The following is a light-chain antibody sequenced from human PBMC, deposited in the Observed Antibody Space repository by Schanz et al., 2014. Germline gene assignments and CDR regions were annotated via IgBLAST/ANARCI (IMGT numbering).Light chain of an antibody. CDR1: SSDVGGYNY. CDR3: SSYAGTNKL. CDR2: EVT. V-gene: IGLV2-8*01. Sequence: QSVLTQPPSASGSPGQSVTFSCTGTSSDVGGYNYVSWYQQHPGKAPKLMIYEVTKRPSGVPDRFSGSKSGNTASLTVSGLQAEDEADYYCSSYAGTNKLFGGGTKLTVL. J-gene: IGLJ2*01.